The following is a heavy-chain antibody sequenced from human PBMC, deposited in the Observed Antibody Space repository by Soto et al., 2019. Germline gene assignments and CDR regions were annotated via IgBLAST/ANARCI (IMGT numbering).Heavy chain of an antibody. CDR1: GGSISSYY. CDR3: ARDRRGITIFGVVTGYGMDV. J-gene: IGHJ6*02. CDR2: IYYSGST. Sequence: SETLSLTCTVSGGSISSYYWSWIRQPPGKGLEWIGYIYYSGSTNYNPSLKSRVTISVDTSKNQFSLKLSSVTAADTAVYYCARDRRGITIFGVVTGYGMDVWGQGTTVTVSS. V-gene: IGHV4-59*01. D-gene: IGHD3-3*01.